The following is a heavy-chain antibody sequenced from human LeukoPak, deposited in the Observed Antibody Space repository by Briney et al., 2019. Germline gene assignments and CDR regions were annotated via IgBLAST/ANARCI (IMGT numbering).Heavy chain of an antibody. V-gene: IGHV4-39*01. CDR2: INYSGST. D-gene: IGHD1-20*01. CDR1: GGSISTYY. CDR3: TRRITGTTSDSFDY. J-gene: IGHJ4*02. Sequence: SETLSLTCTVSGGSISTYYWGWIRQPPWKGLEWIGTINYSGSTYYNPPLKSRVTMSVDTSKSQFSLKLSSVTAADTAVYYCTRRITGTTSDSFDYWGQGILVTVSS.